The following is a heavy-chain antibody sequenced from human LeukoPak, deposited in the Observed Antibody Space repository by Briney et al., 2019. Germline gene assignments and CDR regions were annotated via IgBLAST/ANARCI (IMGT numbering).Heavy chain of an antibody. Sequence: ASVKVSCKASGYTFTGYYMHWVRQAPGQGLEWMGWINPNSGGTNYAQKFQGRVTMTRDTSISTAYMELSRLRSDDTAVYYCARDPPYSSGWYTGVYYFDYWGQRTLVTVSS. V-gene: IGHV1-2*02. CDR2: INPNSGGT. J-gene: IGHJ4*02. CDR3: ARDPPYSSGWYTGVYYFDY. D-gene: IGHD6-19*01. CDR1: GYTFTGYY.